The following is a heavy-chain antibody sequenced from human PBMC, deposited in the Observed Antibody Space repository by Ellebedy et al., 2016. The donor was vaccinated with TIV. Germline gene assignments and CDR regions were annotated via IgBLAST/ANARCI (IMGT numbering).Heavy chain of an antibody. CDR2: IYYSGST. Sequence: MPGGSLRLSCTVSGGSISSSSYYWGWIRQPPGKGLEWIGSIYYSGSTYYNPSLKSRVTISVDTSKNQFSLKLSSVTAADTAVYYCAREFRAADQRFDYWGQGTLVTVSS. CDR3: AREFRAADQRFDY. J-gene: IGHJ4*02. CDR1: GGSISSSSYY. V-gene: IGHV4-39*07. D-gene: IGHD2-2*01.